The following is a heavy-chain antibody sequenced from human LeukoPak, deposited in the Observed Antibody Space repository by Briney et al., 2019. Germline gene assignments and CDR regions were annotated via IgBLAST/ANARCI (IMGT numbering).Heavy chain of an antibody. CDR3: ARVPMTTVTTIDPYMDV. J-gene: IGHJ6*02. Sequence: RASETLSLTCAVSGGSISSGGYSWSWIRQPPGKGLEWIGYIYHSGSTYYNPSLKSRVTISVDRSKNQFSLKLSSVTAADTAVYYCARVPMTTVTTIDPYMDVWGQGTTVTVSS. V-gene: IGHV4-30-2*01. CDR2: IYHSGST. CDR1: GGSISSGGYS. D-gene: IGHD4-11*01.